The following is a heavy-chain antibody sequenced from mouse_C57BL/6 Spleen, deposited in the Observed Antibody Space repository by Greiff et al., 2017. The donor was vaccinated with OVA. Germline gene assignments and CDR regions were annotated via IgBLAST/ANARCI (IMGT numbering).Heavy chain of an antibody. CDR3: TTYTRRGWYFDV. CDR1: GFNIKDDY. D-gene: IGHD5-1-1*01. Sequence: EVQLQQSGAELVRPGASVKLSCTASGFNIKDDYMHWVKQRPEQGLEWIGWIDPENGDTEYASKFQGKATITAETSSNTAYLQLSSLTSEDTAVYYCTTYTRRGWYFDVWGTGTTVTVSS. CDR2: IDPENGDT. J-gene: IGHJ1*03. V-gene: IGHV14-4*01.